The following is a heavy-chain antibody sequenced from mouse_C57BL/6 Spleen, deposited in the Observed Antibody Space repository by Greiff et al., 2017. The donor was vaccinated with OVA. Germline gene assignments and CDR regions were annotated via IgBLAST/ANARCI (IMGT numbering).Heavy chain of an antibody. CDR1: GYTFTSYW. CDR2: IYPGSGST. CDR3: AIYDGYYDDY. V-gene: IGHV1-55*01. D-gene: IGHD2-3*01. Sequence: QVQLQPPGAELVQPGASVKMSCKASGYTFTSYWITWVKQRPGQGLEWLGEIYPGSGSTNYNEKFKSKATLTVDTSASTAYMQLSSLTSEDSAVYYCAIYDGYYDDYWGQGTTLTVSS. J-gene: IGHJ2*01.